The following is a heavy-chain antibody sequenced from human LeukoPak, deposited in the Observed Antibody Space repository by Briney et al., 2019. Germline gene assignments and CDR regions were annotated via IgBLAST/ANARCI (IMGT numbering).Heavy chain of an antibody. V-gene: IGHV4-38-2*01. J-gene: IGHJ4*02. CDR1: GYSISSGYY. D-gene: IGHD5-18*01. CDR2: IYHSGST. CDR3: ARHHTAMVDY. Sequence: PSETLSLTCAVSGYSISSGYYWGWIRQPPGKGLEWIGSIYHSGSTYYNPSLKSRVTISVDTSKNQFSLKLSSVTAADTAVYHCARHHTAMVDYWGQGTLVTVSS.